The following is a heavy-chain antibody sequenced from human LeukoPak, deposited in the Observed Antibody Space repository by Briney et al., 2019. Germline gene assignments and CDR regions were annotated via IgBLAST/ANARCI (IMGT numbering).Heavy chain of an antibody. CDR3: ARGVEPGIAFDY. CDR1: GGSFSGYY. V-gene: IGHV4-34*01. Sequence: SETLSLTCAVYGGSFSGYYWSWIRQPPGKGLEWIGEINHSGSTNYSPSLKSRVTIPVDTSKNQFSLKLSSVTAADTAVYYCARGVEPGIAFDYWGQGTLVTVSS. CDR2: INHSGST. J-gene: IGHJ4*02.